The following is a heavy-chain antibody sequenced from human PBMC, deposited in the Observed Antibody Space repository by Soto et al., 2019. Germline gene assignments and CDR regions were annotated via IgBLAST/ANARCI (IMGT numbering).Heavy chain of an antibody. V-gene: IGHV3-33*01. J-gene: IGHJ4*02. Sequence: PGGSLRLSCAASGFTFSSYGMHWVRQAPGKGLEWVAVIWYDGSNKYYADSVKGRFTISRDNSKNTLYLQMNSLRAEDTAVYYCARDRYCGGDCQTYYFDYWGQGTLVTVS. CDR1: GFTFSSYG. CDR2: IWYDGSNK. D-gene: IGHD2-21*02. CDR3: ARDRYCGGDCQTYYFDY.